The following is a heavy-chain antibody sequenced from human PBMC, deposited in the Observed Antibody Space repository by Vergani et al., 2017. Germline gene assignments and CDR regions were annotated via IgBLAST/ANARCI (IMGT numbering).Heavy chain of an antibody. CDR3: ARDLGRERLWFGELQLGLDV. D-gene: IGHD3-10*01. J-gene: IGHJ6*02. CDR2: INPTGGST. CDR1: GYTFINYY. Sequence: QVQLVQSGAEVKKPGASVNVSCKTSGYTFINYYIHWVRQAPGQGLEWMGIINPTGGSTNYAQNFQGRVTMTRDTSTSTVYMDLSSLTSEATAVYYCARDLGRERLWFGELQLGLDVWGQGTTVTVSS. V-gene: IGHV1-46*03.